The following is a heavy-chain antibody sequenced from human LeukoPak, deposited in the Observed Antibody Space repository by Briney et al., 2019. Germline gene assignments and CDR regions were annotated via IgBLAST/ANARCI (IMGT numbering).Heavy chain of an antibody. J-gene: IGHJ3*02. CDR2: IRGSGGNT. Sequence: GGSLRLSCAASGFTVSSHAMSWVRQPSGKGPEWLSAIRGSGGNTFYADSVKGRFSISRDNSKNTLYLQMNSLRAEDTAVYYCAKARGPSGSYFWGAFDIWGQGTMVTVSS. V-gene: IGHV3-23*01. CDR1: GFTVSSHA. D-gene: IGHD1-26*01. CDR3: AKARGPSGSYFWGAFDI.